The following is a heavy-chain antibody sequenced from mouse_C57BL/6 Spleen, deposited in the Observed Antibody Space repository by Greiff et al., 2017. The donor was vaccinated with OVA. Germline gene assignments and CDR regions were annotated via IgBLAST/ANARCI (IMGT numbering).Heavy chain of an antibody. J-gene: IGHJ3*01. Sequence: EVQGVESGGGLVQPKGSLKLSCAASGFSFNTYAMNWVRQAPGKGLEWVARIRSKSNNYATYYADSVKDRFTISRDDSESMLYLQMNNLKTEDTAMYYCVRHEGYDGAWFAYWGQGTLVTVSA. CDR3: VRHEGYDGAWFAY. D-gene: IGHD2-12*01. CDR2: IRSKSNNYAT. V-gene: IGHV10-1*01. CDR1: GFSFNTYA.